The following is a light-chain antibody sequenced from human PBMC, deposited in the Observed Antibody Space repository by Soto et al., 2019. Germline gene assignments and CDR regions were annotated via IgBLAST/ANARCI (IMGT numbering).Light chain of an antibody. CDR3: MQGTHWPIT. J-gene: IGKJ5*01. CDR1: QSLVHSDGIAY. Sequence: DVVMTQSPLSLPVTLGQPASISCRSNQSLVHSDGIAYFSWFQXRQGRSPKRXIYKVSNRDSGVPARFSGSGSGTDLALKISRVEAEDGGVYDGMQGTHWPITFDQGTRLEIK. V-gene: IGKV2-30*02. CDR2: KVS.